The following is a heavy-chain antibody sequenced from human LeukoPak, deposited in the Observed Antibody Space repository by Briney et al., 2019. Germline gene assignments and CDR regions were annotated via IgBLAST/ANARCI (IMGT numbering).Heavy chain of an antibody. Sequence: SETLSLTCTVSGGSISSSSYYWGWIRQPPRKGLEWIGSIYYSGSTYYNPSLKSRVTISVDTSKNQFSLKLSSVTAADTAVYYCARRSYGDYYDSSGYYPLFDYWGQGTLVTVSS. J-gene: IGHJ4*02. CDR3: ARRSYGDYYDSSGYYPLFDY. D-gene: IGHD3-22*01. V-gene: IGHV4-39*01. CDR2: IYYSGST. CDR1: GGSISSSSYY.